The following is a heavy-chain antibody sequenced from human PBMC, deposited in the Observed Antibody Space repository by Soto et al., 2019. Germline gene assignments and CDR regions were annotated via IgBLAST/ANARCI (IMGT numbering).Heavy chain of an antibody. CDR1: GFTFSNAW. CDR2: IKSKTDGGTT. Sequence: EVQLLESGGGLVQPGGSLRLSCAASGFTFSNAWMSWVRQAPGKGLEWVGRIKSKTDGGTTDYAAPVKGRFTISRDDSKNTLYLQMNSLKTEDTAVYYCTADIVVVPAARYYYYGMDVWGQGTTVTVSS. CDR3: TADIVVVPAARYYYYGMDV. V-gene: IGHV3-15*01. D-gene: IGHD2-2*01. J-gene: IGHJ6*02.